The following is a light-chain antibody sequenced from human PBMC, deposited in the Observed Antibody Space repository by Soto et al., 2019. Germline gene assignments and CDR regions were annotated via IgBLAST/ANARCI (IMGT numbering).Light chain of an antibody. J-gene: IGLJ2*01. Sequence: QSVLTQPRSVSGAPGQGVTISRTGSSSNIGAGYDVHWYQQLPGTAPKLLIYGNSNRPSGVPDRFSGSKSGTSASLAITGLQAEDEADYYCQSYDSSLSVVFGGGTKLTVL. CDR3: QSYDSSLSVV. V-gene: IGLV1-40*01. CDR1: SSNIGAGYD. CDR2: GNS.